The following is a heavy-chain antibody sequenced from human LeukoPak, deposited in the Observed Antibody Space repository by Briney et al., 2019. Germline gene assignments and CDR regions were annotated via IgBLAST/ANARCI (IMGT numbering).Heavy chain of an antibody. V-gene: IGHV5-51*01. CDR1: GYSFTSYW. CDR2: IYHSDSDT. J-gene: IGHJ4*02. CDR3: ATLVGYGSFFDY. Sequence: HGEPLKISCKGSGYSFTSYWIGWVRQMPGKGLEWMGIIYHSDSDTRYSPSFQGQVTISADKSISTSYLQWSSLKASDTAMYYCATLVGYGSFFDYWGQGTLVTVSS. D-gene: IGHD3-10*01.